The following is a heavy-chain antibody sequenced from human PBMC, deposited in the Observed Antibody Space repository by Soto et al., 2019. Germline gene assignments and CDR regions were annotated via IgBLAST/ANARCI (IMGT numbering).Heavy chain of an antibody. CDR2: ISGSGGST. CDR3: AKFSPKEQLQTRHYYYGMDV. Sequence: HPGGSLRLSCAASGFTFSSYAMSWVRQAPGKGLEWVSAISGSGGSTYYADSVKGRFTISRDNSKNTLYLQMNSLRAEDTAVYYCAKFSPKEQLQTRHYYYGMDVWGQGTTVTVSS. J-gene: IGHJ6*02. CDR1: GFTFSSYA. V-gene: IGHV3-23*01. D-gene: IGHD6-6*01.